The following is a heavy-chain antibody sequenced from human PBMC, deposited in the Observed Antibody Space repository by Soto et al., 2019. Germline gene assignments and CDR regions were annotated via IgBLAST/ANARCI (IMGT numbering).Heavy chain of an antibody. J-gene: IGHJ6*02. CDR1: GYPFTSYG. V-gene: IGHV1-18*01. CDR3: ASFERLAVGNGMDV. D-gene: IGHD3-9*01. Sequence: QLVQSGAGVKKPGASVKVSCKASGYPFTSYGINWVRQAPGQGLEWMGWISGHNGDKTYAQKLQGRVTMTTDTSTSTASMELRSLRSGDTAVYYCASFERLAVGNGMDVWGQGTTVAVAS. CDR2: ISGHNGDK.